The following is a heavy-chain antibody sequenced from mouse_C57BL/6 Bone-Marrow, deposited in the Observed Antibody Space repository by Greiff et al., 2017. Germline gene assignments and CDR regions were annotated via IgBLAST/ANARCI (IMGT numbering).Heavy chain of an antibody. Sequence: QVQLQQPGAELVKPGASVKLSCKASGYTFTSYWMHWVKQRPGPGLEWIGMIHPNSGSTNYNEKFKSKATLTVDKSSSTAYMQLSSLTSEDSAVYYCARDGEAYYSNVVWGQGTSVTVSS. J-gene: IGHJ4*01. CDR2: IHPNSGST. CDR3: ARDGEAYYSNVV. CDR1: GYTFTSYW. V-gene: IGHV1-64*01. D-gene: IGHD2-5*01.